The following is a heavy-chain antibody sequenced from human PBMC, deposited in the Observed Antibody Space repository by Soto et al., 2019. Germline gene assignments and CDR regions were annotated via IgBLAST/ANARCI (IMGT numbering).Heavy chain of an antibody. D-gene: IGHD2-8*01. CDR2: IYPGDSDT. V-gene: IGHV5-51*01. CDR3: ARGYCTTNICDPWFDP. Sequence: ASLKISFTGFGDSFTSYWIGWVRQIPGKGLEWMGIIYPGDSDTRYSPSFQGQVTISADKSISTVYLQWSSLKASDTAMYYCARGYCTTNICDPWFDPWGQGTLVTVSS. CDR1: GDSFTSYW. J-gene: IGHJ5*02.